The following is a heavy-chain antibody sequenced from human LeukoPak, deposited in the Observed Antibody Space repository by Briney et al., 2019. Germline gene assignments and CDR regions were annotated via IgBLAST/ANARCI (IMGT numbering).Heavy chain of an antibody. D-gene: IGHD2-15*01. CDR1: GGSFSGYY. V-gene: IGHV4-34*01. CDR2: INHSGST. J-gene: IGHJ1*01. Sequence: SETLSLTCAVYGGSFSGYYWSWIRQPPGKGLEWIGEINHSGSTNSNPSLKSRVTISVDASKNQFSLKLSSVTAADTAMYYCARRLLGYCSGGSCYSGFFQHWGQGTLVTVSS. CDR3: ARRLLGYCSGGSCYSGFFQH.